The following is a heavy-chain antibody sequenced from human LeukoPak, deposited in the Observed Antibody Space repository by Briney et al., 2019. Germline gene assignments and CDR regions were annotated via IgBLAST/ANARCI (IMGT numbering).Heavy chain of an antibody. V-gene: IGHV4-59*01. D-gene: IGHD4-11*01. CDR2: IYYSGST. Sequence: PWETLSLTCTVSGGSISSYYWSWIRQPPGKGLGWSGYIYYSGSTNYNPSLKSRVTISVDTSKNQFSLKLSSVTAADTAVYYCAREADSSYSTYYYYGMDVWGQGTTVTVSS. CDR3: AREADSSYSTYYYYGMDV. CDR1: GGSISSYY. J-gene: IGHJ6*02.